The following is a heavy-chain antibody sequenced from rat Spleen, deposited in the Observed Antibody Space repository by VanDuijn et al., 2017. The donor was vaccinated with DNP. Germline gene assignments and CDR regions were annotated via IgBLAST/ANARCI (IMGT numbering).Heavy chain of an antibody. V-gene: IGHV5-20*01. Sequence: EVQLVESGGGLVQPGGSLKLSCAASGFSFRNYYMAWVRQAPKQGLEWVAMISHRDGTTYYPDSVKGRFTISRDNAKNSLFLQLNSLKSDDTATYYCTREQHFHFDYWGQGVMVTVSS. CDR2: ISHRDGTT. CDR3: TREQHFHFDY. J-gene: IGHJ2*01. CDR1: GFSFRNYY. D-gene: IGHD5-1*01.